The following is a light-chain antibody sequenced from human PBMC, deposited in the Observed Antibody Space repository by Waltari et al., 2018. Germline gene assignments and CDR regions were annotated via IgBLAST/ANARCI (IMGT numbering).Light chain of an antibody. CDR3: ATWDSSLSAGV. CDR2: EIL. Sequence: QSVLTQPPSVSAAPGQMVSISCSGSSSNLGINSVSWYQKLPETAPKLLIYEILQRPSGIPPRFYGSKSGTSATLDLTGLQTGDEGDYYCATWDSSLSAGVFGTGTKVTVL. CDR1: SSNLGINS. V-gene: IGLV1-51*01. J-gene: IGLJ1*01.